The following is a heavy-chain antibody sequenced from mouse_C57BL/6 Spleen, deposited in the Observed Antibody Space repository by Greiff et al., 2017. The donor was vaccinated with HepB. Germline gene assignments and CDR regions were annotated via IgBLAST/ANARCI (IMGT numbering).Heavy chain of an antibody. CDR1: GFTFSSYA. J-gene: IGHJ3*01. Sequence: EVMLVESGGGLVKPGGSLKLSCAASGFTFSSYAMSWVRQTPEKRLEWVATISDGGSYTYYPDNVKGRFTISRDNAKNNLYLQMSHLKSEDTAMYYCARDGLRRPVAYWGQGTLVTVSA. CDR3: ARDGLRRPVAY. CDR2: ISDGGSYT. D-gene: IGHD2-4*01. V-gene: IGHV5-4*01.